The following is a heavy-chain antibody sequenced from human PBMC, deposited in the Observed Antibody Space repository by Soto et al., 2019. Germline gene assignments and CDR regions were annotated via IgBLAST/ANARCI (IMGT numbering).Heavy chain of an antibody. Sequence: ASVKVSCKASGYTFTSYGISWVRQAPGQGLEWMGWISAYNGNTNYAQKLQGRVTMTTDTSTSTACMELRSLRSDDTAVYYCARDTRIAATVFDPWGQGTLVTVSS. CDR1: GYTFTSYG. CDR2: ISAYNGNT. CDR3: ARDTRIAATVFDP. D-gene: IGHD6-6*01. J-gene: IGHJ5*02. V-gene: IGHV1-18*01.